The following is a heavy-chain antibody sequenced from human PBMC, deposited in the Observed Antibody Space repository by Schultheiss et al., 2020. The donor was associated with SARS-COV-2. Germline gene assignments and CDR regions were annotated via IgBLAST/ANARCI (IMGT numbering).Heavy chain of an antibody. CDR3: ARGGELPAALWGWYFDL. V-gene: IGHV4-61*01. J-gene: IGHJ2*01. Sequence: SQTLSLTCTVSGGSVSSGSYYWSWIRQPPGKGLEWIGYIYYSGSTNYNPSLKSRVTISVDTSKNQFSLKLSSVTAADTAVYYCARGGELPAALWGWYFDLWGRGTLVTVSS. CDR1: GGSVSSGSYY. CDR2: IYYSGST. D-gene: IGHD2-2*01.